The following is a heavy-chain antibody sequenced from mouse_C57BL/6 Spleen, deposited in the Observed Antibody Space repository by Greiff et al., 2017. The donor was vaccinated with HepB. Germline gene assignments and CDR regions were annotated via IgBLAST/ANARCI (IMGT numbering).Heavy chain of an antibody. CDR1: GYSITSGYY. Sequence: EVKLVESGPGLMKPSQSLSLTCSVTGYSITSGYYWNWIRQFPGNKLEWMGYISYDGSNNYNPSLKNRISITRDTSKNQFFLKLNSVTTEDTATYYCAREDPYGYGGLAYWGQGTLVTVSA. V-gene: IGHV3-6*01. CDR2: ISYDGSN. D-gene: IGHD2-2*01. CDR3: AREDPYGYGGLAY. J-gene: IGHJ3*01.